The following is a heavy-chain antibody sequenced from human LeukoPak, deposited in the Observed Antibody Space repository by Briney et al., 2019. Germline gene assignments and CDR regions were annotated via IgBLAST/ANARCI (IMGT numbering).Heavy chain of an antibody. D-gene: IGHD6-19*01. J-gene: IGHJ4*02. V-gene: IGHV4-38-2*02. Sequence: SETLSLTCSVSGYSISSAYYWGWIRQSPGKGLEWIGSLSHSGTTYYNPSLKSRVTISLDTSNNQFSLKLNSVTAADTAVYYCARDRQWLVPDYFDYWGQGTLVTVSS. CDR2: LSHSGTT. CDR3: ARDRQWLVPDYFDY. CDR1: GYSISSAYY.